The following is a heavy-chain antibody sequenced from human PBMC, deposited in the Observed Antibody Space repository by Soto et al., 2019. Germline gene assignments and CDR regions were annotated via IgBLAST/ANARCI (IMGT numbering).Heavy chain of an antibody. D-gene: IGHD4-4*01. J-gene: IGHJ5*02. V-gene: IGHV1-46*01. CDR1: GYTLTRHY. CDR2: INPSGGST. CDR3: ARDTTVTRRWFDL. Sequence: ASVKGSCKASGYTLTRHYIHWVRQAPGQGLEWMGIINPSGGSTSYAQKFQGRVTMTRDTSTSTVYMELSSLRSEDTAVYYCARDTTVTRRWFDLWGQGTLVTVSS.